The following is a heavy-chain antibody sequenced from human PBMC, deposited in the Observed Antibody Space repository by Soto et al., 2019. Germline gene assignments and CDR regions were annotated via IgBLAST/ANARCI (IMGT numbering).Heavy chain of an antibody. CDR1: GGSISSYY. CDR2: IYYSGST. Sequence: QVQLQESGPGLVKPSETLSLTCTVSGGSISSYYWSWIRQPPGKGLEWIGYIYYSGSTNYNPSLKSRVTISVDTSKNQFSLELSSVTAADTAVYYCARDVGSGWYDGAFDIWGQGTMVTVSS. D-gene: IGHD6-19*01. CDR3: ARDVGSGWYDGAFDI. V-gene: IGHV4-59*01. J-gene: IGHJ3*02.